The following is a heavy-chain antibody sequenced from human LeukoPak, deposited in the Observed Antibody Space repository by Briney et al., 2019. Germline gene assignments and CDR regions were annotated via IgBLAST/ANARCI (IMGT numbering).Heavy chain of an antibody. D-gene: IGHD1-14*01. CDR2: IYYSGST. CDR1: GGSISSSSYY. Sequence: SETLSLTCTVSGGSISSSSYYWGWIRQPPGKGLEWIGSIYYSGSTYYNPSLKSRVTISVDTSKNQFSLKLSSVTAANTAVYYCARRPPEYYFDYWGQGTLVTVSS. J-gene: IGHJ4*02. CDR3: ARRPPEYYFDY. V-gene: IGHV4-39*07.